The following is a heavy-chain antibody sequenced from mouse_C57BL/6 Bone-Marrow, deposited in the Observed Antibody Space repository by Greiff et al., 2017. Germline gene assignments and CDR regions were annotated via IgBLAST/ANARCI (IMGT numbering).Heavy chain of an antibody. Sequence: EVKLMESGGGLVQPGESLKLSCESNEYAFPSHDLSWVRTTPEKRLELVAAINSNGGSPYYPDTMVRRFIISRDNTKKTLYLQMSSLRSEDTALYYCARHGATRGWFAYWGQGTLVTVSA. CDR1: EYAFPSHD. V-gene: IGHV5-2*01. D-gene: IGHD1-1*01. J-gene: IGHJ3*01. CDR3: ARHGATRGWFAY. CDR2: INSNGGSP.